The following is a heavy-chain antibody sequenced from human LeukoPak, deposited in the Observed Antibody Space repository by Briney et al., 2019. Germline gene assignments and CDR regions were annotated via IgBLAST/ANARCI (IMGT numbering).Heavy chain of an antibody. J-gene: IGHJ4*02. CDR1: GYTFTSYY. V-gene: IGHV1-46*01. Sequence: ASVKVSCKASGYTFTSYYMHWVRQAPGQGLEWMGIINPSGGSTSYAQKFQGRVTVTADESTSTAYMELSSLRSEDTAVYYCARAANDYGGVDYWGQGTLVTVSS. CDR2: INPSGGST. D-gene: IGHD4-23*01. CDR3: ARAANDYGGVDY.